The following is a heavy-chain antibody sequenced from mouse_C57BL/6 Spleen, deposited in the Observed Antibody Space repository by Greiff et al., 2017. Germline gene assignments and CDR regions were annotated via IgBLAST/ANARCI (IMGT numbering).Heavy chain of an antibody. Sequence: QVQLKESGAELVKPGASVKLSCKASGYTFTEYTIHWVKQRSGQDLEWIGWFYPGSGSLKYNEKFKDKATLTADKSSSTVYMGLSRLTSEDSAVYFCARHDYGNFFYAMDYWGQGTSVTGSS. CDR3: ARHDYGNFFYAMDY. CDR1: GYTFTEYT. D-gene: IGHD2-1*01. CDR2: FYPGSGSL. J-gene: IGHJ4*01. V-gene: IGHV1-62-2*01.